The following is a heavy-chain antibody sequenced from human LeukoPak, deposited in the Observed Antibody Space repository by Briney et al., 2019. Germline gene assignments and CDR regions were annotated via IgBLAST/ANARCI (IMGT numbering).Heavy chain of an antibody. V-gene: IGHV3-7*03. J-gene: IGHJ6*02. D-gene: IGHD3-16*01. CDR2: INHNGNVN. CDR3: ARGGGLDV. CDR1: GFTFGSYW. Sequence: PGGSLRLSCAASGFTFGSYWMYWARQAPGKGLEWVASINHNGNVNYYVDSVKGRFTISRDNAKNSLYLQMSNLRAEDTAVYFCARGGGLDVWGQGATVTVSS.